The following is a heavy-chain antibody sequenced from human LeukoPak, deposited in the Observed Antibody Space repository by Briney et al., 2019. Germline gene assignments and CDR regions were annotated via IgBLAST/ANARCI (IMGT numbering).Heavy chain of an antibody. J-gene: IGHJ5*02. CDR1: GYTFTSYY. CDR2: INPSGGST. V-gene: IGHV1-46*01. Sequence: ASVKVSCKASGYTFTSYYMHWVRQAPGQGLEWMGIINPSGGSTSYAQKFQGRVTMTRDMSTSTVYMELSSLRSEDTAVYYCARAGSSSWLRFNWFDPWGQGTLVTVSS. D-gene: IGHD6-13*01. CDR3: ARAGSSSWLRFNWFDP.